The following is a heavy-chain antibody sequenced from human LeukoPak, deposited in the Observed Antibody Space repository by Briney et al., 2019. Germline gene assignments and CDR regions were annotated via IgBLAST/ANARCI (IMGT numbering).Heavy chain of an antibody. CDR1: VGTFSSYA. J-gene: IGHJ4*02. CDR2: IIPILGIA. D-gene: IGHD5-24*01. CDR3: AGVRDGYTLGGFDY. V-gene: IGHV1-69*04. Sequence: ASVKVSCKASVGTFSSYAISWVRQAPGQGLEWMGRIIPILGIANYAQKFQGRVTITADKSTSTAYMELSSLRSDDTAVYYCAGVRDGYTLGGFDYWGQGTLVTVSS.